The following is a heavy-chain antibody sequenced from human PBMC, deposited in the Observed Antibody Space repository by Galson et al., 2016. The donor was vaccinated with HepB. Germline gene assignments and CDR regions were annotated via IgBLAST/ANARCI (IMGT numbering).Heavy chain of an antibody. J-gene: IGHJ6*02. D-gene: IGHD2-15*01. CDR3: ARGGLGYCSGGSCSLGDYGMDV. V-gene: IGHV3-13*01. Sequence: SLRLSCAASGFTFSSYDMHWVRQATGKGLEWVSAIGTAVDTYYPGSVTGRFTLSRENAKNSLYLRMNTLRAEDTAVYYCARGGLGYCSGGSCSLGDYGMDVWGQGTTVTVSS. CDR1: GFTFSSYD. CDR2: IGTAVDT.